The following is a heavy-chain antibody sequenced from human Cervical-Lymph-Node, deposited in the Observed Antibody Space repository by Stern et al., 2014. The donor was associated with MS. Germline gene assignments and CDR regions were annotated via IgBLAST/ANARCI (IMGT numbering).Heavy chain of an antibody. CDR3: AKEDLDYYDSNGNDF. CDR2: IAAGGDVT. D-gene: IGHD3-22*01. CDR1: GFSFSFFA. J-gene: IGHJ4*02. Sequence: EDQLVESGGGLVQPGGSLRLTCAASGFSFSFFAMSWVRQAPGKGLECVSMIAAGGDVTSYAYSVMCRFTISRDNSKNTVYLQIHSLRAEDTAVYYCAKEDLDYYDSNGNDFWGQGTQVAVSS. V-gene: IGHV3-23*04.